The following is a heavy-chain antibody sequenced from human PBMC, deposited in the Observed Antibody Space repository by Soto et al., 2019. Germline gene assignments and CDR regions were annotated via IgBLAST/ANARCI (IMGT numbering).Heavy chain of an antibody. Sequence: ASVKVSCKASGYTFTSYDINWVRQATGQGLEWMGWMNPNSGNTGYAQKFQGRVTMTRNTSISTAYMELSSLRSWATAVYYCARRLPLRYFAADEYGMDVWGQGTTVTVSS. J-gene: IGHJ6*02. CDR2: MNPNSGNT. V-gene: IGHV1-8*01. D-gene: IGHD3-9*01. CDR1: GYTFTSYD. CDR3: ARRLPLRYFAADEYGMDV.